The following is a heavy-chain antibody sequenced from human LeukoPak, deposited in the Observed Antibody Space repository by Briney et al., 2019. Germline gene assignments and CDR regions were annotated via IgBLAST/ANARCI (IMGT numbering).Heavy chain of an antibody. Sequence: PGGSLRLSCAASGFTFRSHGMHWVRQAPGKGLEWVGVILYDGSDSYYTDSVKGRFTLSRDNSKNTLYLQMNSLRAEDTAVYFSARDRDSNSHYFDYWGQGALVTVSS. D-gene: IGHD6-6*01. V-gene: IGHV3-33*05. CDR1: GFTFRSHG. CDR3: ARDRDSNSHYFDY. CDR2: ILYDGSDS. J-gene: IGHJ4*02.